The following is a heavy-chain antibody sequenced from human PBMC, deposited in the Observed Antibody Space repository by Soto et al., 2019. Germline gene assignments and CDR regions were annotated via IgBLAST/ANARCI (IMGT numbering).Heavy chain of an antibody. D-gene: IGHD6-19*01. CDR1: GFTFSSYA. Sequence: EVQLLESGGGLVQPGGSLRLSCAASGFTFSSYAMSWVRQAPGKGLEWVSALSGSGGSTYYADSVKGRFTISRDNSKNTLYLQMNSLRAEDTAVYYCAKVEQWLDMTRPYYFDYWGQGTLVTVSS. CDR2: LSGSGGST. V-gene: IGHV3-23*01. CDR3: AKVEQWLDMTRPYYFDY. J-gene: IGHJ4*02.